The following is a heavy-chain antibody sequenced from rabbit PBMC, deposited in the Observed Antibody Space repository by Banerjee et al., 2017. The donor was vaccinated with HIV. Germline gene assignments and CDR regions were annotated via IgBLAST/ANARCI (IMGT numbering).Heavy chain of an antibody. V-gene: IGHV1S45*01. CDR1: GFSFSNDMW. CDR2: IYAGSSGST. CDR3: ARDAGYAGSNL. D-gene: IGHD4-2*01. Sequence: QEQLVESGGDLVQPEGSLTLTCTASGFSFSNDMWICWVRQAPGKGLEWIACIYAGSSGSTYYASWAKGRFTISKTSSTTVTLQMTSLTAADTATYFCARDAGYAGSNLWGPGTLVTVS. J-gene: IGHJ4*01.